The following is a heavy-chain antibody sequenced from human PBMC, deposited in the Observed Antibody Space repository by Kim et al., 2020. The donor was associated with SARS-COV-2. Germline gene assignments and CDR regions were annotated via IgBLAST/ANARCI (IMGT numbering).Heavy chain of an antibody. Sequence: GGSLRLSCAASGFTFSSYSMNWVRQAPGKGLEWVSSISSSSSYIYYADSVKGRFTISRDNAKNSLYLQMNSLRAEDTAVYYCARDKVVVVGSGMDVWGQGTTVTVSS. V-gene: IGHV3-21*01. J-gene: IGHJ6*02. D-gene: IGHD2-15*01. CDR3: ARDKVVVVGSGMDV. CDR2: ISSSSSYI. CDR1: GFTFSSYS.